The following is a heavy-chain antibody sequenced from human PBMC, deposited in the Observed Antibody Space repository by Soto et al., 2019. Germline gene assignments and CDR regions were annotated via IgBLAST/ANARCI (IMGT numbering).Heavy chain of an antibody. CDR2: MNPNSGNT. D-gene: IGHD4-17*01. J-gene: IGHJ5*02. Sequence: GASVKVSCKASGYTFTSYDINWVRQATGQGLEYLGWMNPNSGNTAYVQKFQGRVTMTWDTSITTAYMELSSLRSEDTAVYFCARGIKYGAYSRWFAPWGQGTLVTVSS. CDR3: ARGIKYGAYSRWFAP. V-gene: IGHV1-8*01. CDR1: GYTFTSYD.